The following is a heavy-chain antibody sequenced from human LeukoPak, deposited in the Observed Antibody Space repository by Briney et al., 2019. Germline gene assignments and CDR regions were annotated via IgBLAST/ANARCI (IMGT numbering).Heavy chain of an antibody. J-gene: IGHJ3*02. CDR1: GDSISNYY. CDR3: ARALEWGDAFDI. CDR2: IYYSGST. V-gene: IGHV4-59*01. Sequence: SETLSLTCTVSGDSISNYYWNWIRQPPGKGLEWIGYIYYSGSTNYIPSLKSRATISVDTSRNQFSLKLRSVTAADTALYYCARALEWGDAFDIWGQGTMVTVSS. D-gene: IGHD3-3*01.